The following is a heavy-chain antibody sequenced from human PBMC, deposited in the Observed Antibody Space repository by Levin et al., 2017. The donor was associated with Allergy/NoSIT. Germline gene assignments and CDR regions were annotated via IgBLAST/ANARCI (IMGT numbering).Heavy chain of an antibody. Sequence: ASVKVSCKVSGYTLSELSIHWVRQAPGKGLEWMGGFDPEDNETIYAQKFQGRVTMTEDTSTDTAYMELRSLRSEDTAVYYCATGRYNFWSGFDAWGQGTLVTVSS. V-gene: IGHV1-24*01. CDR2: FDPEDNET. CDR1: GYTLSELS. J-gene: IGHJ4*02. D-gene: IGHD3-3*01. CDR3: ATGRYNFWSGFDA.